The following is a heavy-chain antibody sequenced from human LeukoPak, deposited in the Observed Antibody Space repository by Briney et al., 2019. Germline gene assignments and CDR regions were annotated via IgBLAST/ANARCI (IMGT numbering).Heavy chain of an antibody. Sequence: ASVKVSCKASGYTFTSYYMHWVRQAPGQGLEWMGIINPSGGSTSYAQKFQGRVTMTRDTSTSTVYMELSSLRSEDTAVYYCARVVFRDDYCSSTSCPLGYWGQGTLVTVSS. CDR2: INPSGGST. D-gene: IGHD2-2*01. V-gene: IGHV1-46*01. J-gene: IGHJ4*02. CDR1: GYTFTSYY. CDR3: ARVVFRDDYCSSTSCPLGY.